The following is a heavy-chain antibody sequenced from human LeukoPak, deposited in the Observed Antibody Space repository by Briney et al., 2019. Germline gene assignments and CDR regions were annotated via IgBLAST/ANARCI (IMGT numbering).Heavy chain of an antibody. CDR2: IYYSGSA. CDR1: GGSISSTNYY. V-gene: IGHV4-39*07. D-gene: IGHD3-10*01. CDR3: ARHVLLWLGEHNYAFDI. Sequence: SETLSLTCTVSGGSISSTNYYWGWIRQPPGKGLEWIGSIYYSGSAYYSPSLKSRVTISVDTSKNQFSLRLESVTAADTALYYCARHVLLWLGEHNYAFDIWGRGTMVAVSS. J-gene: IGHJ3*02.